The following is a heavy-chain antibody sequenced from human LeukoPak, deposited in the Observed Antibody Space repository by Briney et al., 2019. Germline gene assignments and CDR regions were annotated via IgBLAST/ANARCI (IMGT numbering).Heavy chain of an antibody. J-gene: IGHJ4*02. Sequence: GGSLRLSCAASGFTFSNVWVSWVRQAPGKGLEWVGRIKSKAAGGTTDYAAPVKGRFTISSDDSKNTLYMQMNSLKTEDTAIYYRTTGPDPTFDYWGRGTLVTVSS. V-gene: IGHV3-15*01. CDR3: TTGPDPTFDY. CDR2: IKSKAAGGTT. CDR1: GFTFSNVW.